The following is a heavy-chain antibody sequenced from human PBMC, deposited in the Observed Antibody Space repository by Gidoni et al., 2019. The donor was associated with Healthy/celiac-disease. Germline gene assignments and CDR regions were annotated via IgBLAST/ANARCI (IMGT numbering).Heavy chain of an antibody. D-gene: IGHD3-22*01. Sequence: EVQLVESGGGWVKPGGSLTLSCAAAGFTFIDSSMHWVRQASGKGLEWVGRIRCKPNNYATAYAASVKGRFTISRDDSKNTAYLQMNSLKTEDTAVYYCTRHGDYYDSSGYSDWGQGTLVTVSS. V-gene: IGHV3-73*01. J-gene: IGHJ4*02. CDR2: IRCKPNNYAT. CDR3: TRHGDYYDSSGYSD. CDR1: GFTFIDSS.